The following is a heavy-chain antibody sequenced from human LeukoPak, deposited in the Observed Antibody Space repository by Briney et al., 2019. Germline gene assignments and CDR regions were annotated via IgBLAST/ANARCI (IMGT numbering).Heavy chain of an antibody. CDR2: IYYSGSI. J-gene: IGHJ4*02. CDR3: ARMHHYDSTAYPFPDK. D-gene: IGHD3-22*01. V-gene: IGHV4-39*07. CDR1: GGSISSSSYY. Sequence: SETLSLTCTVSGGSISSSSYYWGWIRQPPGKGLEWIGSIYYSGSIYYNPSLKSRVTMSVDTSKNQFSLKLSSVTAVDTAVYYCARMHHYDSTAYPFPDKWGQGTLVTVSS.